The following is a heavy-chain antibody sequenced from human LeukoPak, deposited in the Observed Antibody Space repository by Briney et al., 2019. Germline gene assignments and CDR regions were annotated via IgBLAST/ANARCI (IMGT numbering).Heavy chain of an antibody. Sequence: SETLSLTCAVYGGSFSGYYWSWIRQPPGKGLEWIGEINHSGSTNYNPSLKSRVTISVDTSKNQFSLKLSSVTAADTAVYYCARDIRSNGIDYWGQGTLVTVSS. J-gene: IGHJ4*02. CDR1: GGSFSGYY. CDR3: ARDIRSNGIDY. V-gene: IGHV4-34*01. CDR2: INHSGST. D-gene: IGHD4-11*01.